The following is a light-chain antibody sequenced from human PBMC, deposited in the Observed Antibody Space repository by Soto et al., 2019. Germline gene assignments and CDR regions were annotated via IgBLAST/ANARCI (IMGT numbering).Light chain of an antibody. Sequence: EIVLTQSPGTVSLSPGERATLSCRASQNFGNTFLAWYQQKPGQAPRLLIYGASSRATGIPDRFSGSGSETDFTLTISRLEPEDFAVYFCQQYGGSPYTFGQGTKMEIK. J-gene: IGKJ2*01. CDR1: QNFGNTF. CDR2: GAS. V-gene: IGKV3-20*01. CDR3: QQYGGSPYT.